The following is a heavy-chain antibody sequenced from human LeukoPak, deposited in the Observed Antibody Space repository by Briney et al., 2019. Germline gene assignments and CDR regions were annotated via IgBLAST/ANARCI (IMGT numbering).Heavy chain of an antibody. V-gene: IGHV3-7*03. D-gene: IGHD1-26*01. CDR3: ARDRKSGSEDY. Sequence: GGSLRLSCAASGFTFSYYWMSWVRQAPGKGLEWVANIKEDGSEKYYVDSVKGRFTISRDNAKNSLYLQMNSLRAEDTAVYYCARDRKSGSEDYWGQGMLVTVSS. J-gene: IGHJ4*02. CDR1: GFTFSYYW. CDR2: IKEDGSEK.